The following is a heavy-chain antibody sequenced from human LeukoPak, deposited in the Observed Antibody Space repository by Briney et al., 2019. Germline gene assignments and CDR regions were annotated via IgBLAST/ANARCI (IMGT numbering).Heavy chain of an antibody. V-gene: IGHV3-7*05. D-gene: IGHD3-10*01. CDR3: ARIRGAFDM. Sequence: GGSLRLSCAASGLTFTTYWMTWFRKAQGKGLEWVANIHQGGSEKYYADSVRGRFSISRDNAKNSVFLQMNSLRAEDTAVYYCARIRGAFDMWGQGTMVTVSS. CDR1: GLTFTTYW. J-gene: IGHJ3*02. CDR2: IHQGGSEK.